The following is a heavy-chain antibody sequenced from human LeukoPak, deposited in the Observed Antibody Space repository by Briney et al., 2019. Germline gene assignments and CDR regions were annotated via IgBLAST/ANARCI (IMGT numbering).Heavy chain of an antibody. CDR1: GFTFSSYW. Sequence: TGGSLRLSCAAPGFTFSSYWMSWVRQAPGKGLEWVANLKQDGSEKYYVDSVKGRFTISRDNAKNSLYLQMNSLRPEDTAVYYCARGGATVVSWGQGTLVTVSS. J-gene: IGHJ4*02. CDR2: LKQDGSEK. D-gene: IGHD1-26*01. V-gene: IGHV3-7*05. CDR3: ARGGATVVS.